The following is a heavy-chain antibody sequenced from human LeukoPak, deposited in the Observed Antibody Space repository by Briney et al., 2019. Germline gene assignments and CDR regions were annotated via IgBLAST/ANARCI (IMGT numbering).Heavy chain of an antibody. CDR2: IYSGGST. Sequence: PGGSLRLPCAASGFTASSNYMGWVRQAPGKGLEWVSVIYSGGSTYYADSVKGRFTISRDNSKNTLYLQMNSLRAEDTAVYYCARLVAATSLDYWGQGTLVTVSS. J-gene: IGHJ4*02. D-gene: IGHD2-15*01. V-gene: IGHV3-53*01. CDR1: GFTASSNY. CDR3: ARLVAATSLDY.